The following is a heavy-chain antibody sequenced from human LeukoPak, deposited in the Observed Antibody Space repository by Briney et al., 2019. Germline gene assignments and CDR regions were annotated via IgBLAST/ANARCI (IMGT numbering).Heavy chain of an antibody. CDR2: IFESGST. V-gene: IGHV4-39*01. J-gene: IGHJ3*02. Sequence: SETLSLTCTVSGVSISGSTYFWGWIRQPPGTGLEWFGSIFESGSTYYNPSLKSRVTIAVDTSRNQFSLRLTSVTPTDTAVYYCARTGFVGTTDHDAFDIWGQGTLVTVSS. CDR1: GVSISGSTYF. D-gene: IGHD1-26*01. CDR3: ARTGFVGTTDHDAFDI.